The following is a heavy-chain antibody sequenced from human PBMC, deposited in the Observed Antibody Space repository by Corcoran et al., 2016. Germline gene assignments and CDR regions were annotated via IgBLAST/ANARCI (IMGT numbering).Heavy chain of an antibody. V-gene: IGHV1-46*01. CDR2: INPSGGST. CDR3: ARDLTQTGDRGIAVADGVAFDI. Sequence: QVQLVQSGAEVKKPGASVKVSCKASGYTFTSYYMHWVRQAPGQGLEWMGIINPSGGSTSYAQKFQGRVTMTRDTSTSTVYMERSSLRSEDTAVYYCARDLTQTGDRGIAVADGVAFDIWGQGTMVTVSS. D-gene: IGHD6-19*01. CDR1: GYTFTSYY. J-gene: IGHJ3*02.